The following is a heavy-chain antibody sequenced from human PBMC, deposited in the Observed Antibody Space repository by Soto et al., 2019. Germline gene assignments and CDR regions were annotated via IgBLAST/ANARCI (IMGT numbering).Heavy chain of an antibody. CDR3: ARHFTPSWYFDY. CDR2: IDPSDSNA. J-gene: IGHJ4*02. V-gene: IGHV5-10-1*03. CDR1: GYTFTNYW. Sequence: EVQLVQSGAEVKKPGESLRISCQASGYTFTNYWITWVRQMPGKGLEWMGRIDPSDSNAIYSPSFRGHVTFSTANSITTAYLQWSSLQASDTAIYYCARHFTPSWYFDYWGQGTPVTVSS.